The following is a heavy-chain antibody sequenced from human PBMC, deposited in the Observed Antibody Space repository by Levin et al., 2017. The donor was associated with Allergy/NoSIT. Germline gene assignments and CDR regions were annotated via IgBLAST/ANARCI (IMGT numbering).Heavy chain of an antibody. CDR1: GFTGSNYY. V-gene: IGHV3-53*01. CDR3: ARAEYYGSGSYYNPYSYYAMDV. D-gene: IGHD3-10*01. Sequence: GGSLRLSCAASGFTGSNYYMGWVRQAPGKGLEWISVIYSGGTTNYADSVKGRFTISRDNSKNTLYLQMNSLRAEDTAVYYCARAEYYGSGSYYNPYSYYAMDVWGQGTTVTVSS. J-gene: IGHJ6*02. CDR2: IYSGGTT.